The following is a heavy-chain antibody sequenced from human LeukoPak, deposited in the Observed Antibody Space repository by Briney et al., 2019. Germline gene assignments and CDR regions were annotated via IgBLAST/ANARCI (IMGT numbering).Heavy chain of an antibody. V-gene: IGHV1-18*01. CDR1: GYTFTSYG. CDR2: ISAYNGNT. J-gene: IGHJ4*02. D-gene: IGHD3-10*01. CDR3: ARDRTPTYYYGSGSYTDY. Sequence: ASVKVSCKASGYTFTSYGISWVRQAPGQGLEWMGWISAYNGNTNYAQKLQGRVTMTTDTSTSTAYMELRSLRSDDTAVYYCARDRTPTYYYGSGSYTDYWGQGTLVTVSS.